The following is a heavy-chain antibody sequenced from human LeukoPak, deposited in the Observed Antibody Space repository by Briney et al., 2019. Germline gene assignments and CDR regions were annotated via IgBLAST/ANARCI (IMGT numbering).Heavy chain of an antibody. CDR1: GYTFTSYG. J-gene: IGHJ6*03. CDR3: ARGTLDVAVAGTGYYYYYMDV. Sequence: ASVKVSCKASGYTFTSYGISWVRQAPGQGLEWMGWISAYNGNTNYAQKLQGRVTMTTDTSTSTAYMELRRLRSDDTAVYYCARGTLDVAVAGTGYYYYYMDVWGKGTTVTVSS. V-gene: IGHV1-18*01. D-gene: IGHD6-19*01. CDR2: ISAYNGNT.